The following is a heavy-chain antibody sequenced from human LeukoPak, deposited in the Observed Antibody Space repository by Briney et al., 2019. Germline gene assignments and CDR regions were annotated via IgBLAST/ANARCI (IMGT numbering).Heavy chain of an antibody. CDR3: ARYPPSRSGRAGDAFDI. V-gene: IGHV4-30-2*01. Sequence: SETLSLTCTVSGGSISSGGYYWSWIRQPPGKGLEWIGYIYHSGGTHYNPSLKSRVTISVDRSKNQFSLKLSSVTAADTAVYYCARYPPSRSGRAGDAFDIWGQGTMVTVSS. D-gene: IGHD6-25*01. CDR2: IYHSGGT. CDR1: GGSISSGGYY. J-gene: IGHJ3*02.